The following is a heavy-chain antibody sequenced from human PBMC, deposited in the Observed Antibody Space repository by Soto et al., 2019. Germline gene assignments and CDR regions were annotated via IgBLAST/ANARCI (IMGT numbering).Heavy chain of an antibody. CDR2: INADNGNT. Sequence: VKVSCKASGYALTSYGMHWVRQAPGQRLEWMGWINADNGNTNYSQKLQGRVTMTTDTSTSTAYMELRSLRSDDTAVYYCARGDSSGWYDYYYGMDVWGQGTTVTVSS. CDR1: GYALTSYG. V-gene: IGHV1-3*01. D-gene: IGHD6-19*01. CDR3: ARGDSSGWYDYYYGMDV. J-gene: IGHJ6*02.